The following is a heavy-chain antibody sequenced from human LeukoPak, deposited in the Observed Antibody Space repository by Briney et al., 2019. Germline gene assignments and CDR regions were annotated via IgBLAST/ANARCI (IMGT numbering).Heavy chain of an antibody. D-gene: IGHD3-3*01. CDR3: ARGARLFLEWLLPPNY. CDR2: INPNSGGT. V-gene: IGHV1-2*02. J-gene: IGHJ4*02. Sequence: ASVKVSCKASGYTFTGYYMHWVRQAPGQGLEWMGWINPNSGGTNYAQKFQGRVTITRDTSASTAYMELSSLRSEDTAVYYCARGARLFLEWLLPPNYWGQGTLVTVSS. CDR1: GYTFTGYY.